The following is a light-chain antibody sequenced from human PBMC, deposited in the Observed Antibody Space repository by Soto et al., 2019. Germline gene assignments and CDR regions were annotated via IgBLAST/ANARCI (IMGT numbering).Light chain of an antibody. Sequence: DIQMTQSPSTLSASVGDRVIITCRASQSIDSWLAWYQQKPGKAPKLLIYRASSLESGVPSRFSGSGSGTEFTLAISSLQPDDFATYYCQQYKTYMYNFAQGTQLEIK. V-gene: IGKV1-5*03. CDR3: QQYKTYMYN. CDR2: RAS. J-gene: IGKJ2*01. CDR1: QSIDSW.